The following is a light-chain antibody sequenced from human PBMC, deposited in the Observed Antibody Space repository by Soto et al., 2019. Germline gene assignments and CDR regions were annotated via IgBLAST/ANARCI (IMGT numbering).Light chain of an antibody. V-gene: IGKV1-17*01. CDR3: LQHNTYPYT. CDR2: ATS. J-gene: IGKJ2*01. Sequence: DIQMTQSPFSLSASVGDRVTITCRASQVIRHLGWFQQKPGEAAKRLIYATSNLESGVPSRFSGSGSGTEFTLTISSLQPEDFATYFCLQHNTYPYTFGQGTKLDIK. CDR1: QVIRH.